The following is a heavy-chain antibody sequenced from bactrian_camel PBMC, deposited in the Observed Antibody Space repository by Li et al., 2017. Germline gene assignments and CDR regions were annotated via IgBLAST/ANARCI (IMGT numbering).Heavy chain of an antibody. Sequence: VQLVESGGGSVQAGGSLRLSCAVSGYKYASFCMAWFRQAPGKEREEVASIDMDGREGYANSVKGRFTISRDNAKNTLYLQLDSLKTEDTAMYYCKNPGVAGGYHGQGTQVTVS. CDR1: GYKYASFC. CDR2: IDMDGRE. J-gene: IGHJ4*01. D-gene: IGHD7*01. V-gene: IGHV3S55*01.